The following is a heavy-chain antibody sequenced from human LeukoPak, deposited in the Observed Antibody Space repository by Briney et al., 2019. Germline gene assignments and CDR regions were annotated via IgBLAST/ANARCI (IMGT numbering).Heavy chain of an antibody. CDR2: IPYDGSNK. J-gene: IGHJ6*02. CDR1: GFTFSSYG. V-gene: IGHV3-30*18. Sequence: GGSLRLSCAASGFTFSSYGMHWVRQAPGKGLEWVAVIPYDGSNKYYADSVKGRFTISRDNSKNTLYLQMNSLRAEDTAVYYWAKMQARDGMDVWGQGTTVTVSS. CDR3: AKMQARDGMDV.